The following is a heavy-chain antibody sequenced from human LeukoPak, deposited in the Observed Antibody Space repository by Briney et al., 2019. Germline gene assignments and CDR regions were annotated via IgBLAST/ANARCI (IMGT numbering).Heavy chain of an antibody. CDR3: AREGGSSLTIMVTNWFDP. CDR2: INPNTGGT. V-gene: IGHV1-2*02. J-gene: IGHJ5*02. Sequence: ASVKVSCKASGYTFTGYYMHWVRQAPGQGLEWMGWINPNTGGTNYAQKFQGRVSMTRDTSINTAYMEPSRLTSDDTAVYYCAREGGSSLTIMVTNWFDPWGQGGLVSVSS. D-gene: IGHD2-8*01. CDR1: GYTFTGYY.